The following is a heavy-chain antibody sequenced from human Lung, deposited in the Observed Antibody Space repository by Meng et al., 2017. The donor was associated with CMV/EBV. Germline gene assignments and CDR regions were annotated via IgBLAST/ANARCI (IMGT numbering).Heavy chain of an antibody. CDR3: ATVRYYYDSSGYPYY. CDR2: IKQDGSEK. CDR1: GFTFSSYW. Sequence: GGSLRLXCAASGFTFSSYWMSWVRQAPGKGLEWVANIKQDGSEKYYVDSVKGRFTISRDNAKNSLYLQMNSLRAEDTAVYYCATVRYYYDSSGYPYYWGQGTLVTVSS. D-gene: IGHD3-22*01. J-gene: IGHJ4*02. V-gene: IGHV3-7*01.